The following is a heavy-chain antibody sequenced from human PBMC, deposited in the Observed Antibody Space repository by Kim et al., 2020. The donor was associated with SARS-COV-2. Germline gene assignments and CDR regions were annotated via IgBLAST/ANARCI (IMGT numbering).Heavy chain of an antibody. Sequence: TDSARGRFTISRDTYKNPMYLQMNSVRAEDTALYYCARERACGDYDSSDYWGEGTLVTASS. J-gene: IGHJ4*02. V-gene: IGHV3-33*01. CDR3: ARERACGDYDSSDY. D-gene: IGHD3-22*01.